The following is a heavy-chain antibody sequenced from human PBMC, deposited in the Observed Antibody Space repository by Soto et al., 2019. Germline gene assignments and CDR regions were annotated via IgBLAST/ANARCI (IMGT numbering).Heavy chain of an antibody. CDR2: IKPSGGSA. J-gene: IGHJ4*02. Sequence: QVQLVQSGAEVKKPGSTVKVSCKASGYTFTSSYIHWVRQAAGQGLEWMGIIKPSGGSATYAQMFQGRVTLTTDTSTSTVYMELSSLTSEDTAMYYCARGLYSSSYYMWGQGTLVTVSS. V-gene: IGHV1-46*01. CDR3: ARGLYSSSYYM. CDR1: GYTFTSSY. D-gene: IGHD3-22*01.